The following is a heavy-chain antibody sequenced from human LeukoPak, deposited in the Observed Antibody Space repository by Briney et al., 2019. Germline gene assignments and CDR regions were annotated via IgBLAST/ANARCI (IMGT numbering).Heavy chain of an antibody. Sequence: SQTLSLTCTVSGGSTSSGDYYWSWIRQPPGKGLEWIGYIYYSGSTYYNPSLKSRVTMSVDTSKNQFSLKLSSVTAADTAVYYCAREGYSSSYYYYYGMDVWGQGTTVTVSS. D-gene: IGHD6-13*01. J-gene: IGHJ6*02. V-gene: IGHV4-30-4*01. CDR2: IYYSGST. CDR1: GGSTSSGDYY. CDR3: AREGYSSSYYYYYGMDV.